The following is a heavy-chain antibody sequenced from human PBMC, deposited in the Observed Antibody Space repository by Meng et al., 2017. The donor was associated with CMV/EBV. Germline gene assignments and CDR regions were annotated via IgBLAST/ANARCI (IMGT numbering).Heavy chain of an antibody. CDR1: GFTFRRYG. Sequence: LSLTCAASGFTFRRYGMDWVRQGPGKGLEWVTFIENDGSNKYYADSVKGRFTISRDNFKNTVHLQINSLRAEDTALYYCVKFFRWDQPDDAFDIWGHGTMVTVSS. CDR3: VKFFRWDQPDDAFDI. D-gene: IGHD1-26*01. CDR2: IENDGSNK. J-gene: IGHJ3*02. V-gene: IGHV3-30*02.